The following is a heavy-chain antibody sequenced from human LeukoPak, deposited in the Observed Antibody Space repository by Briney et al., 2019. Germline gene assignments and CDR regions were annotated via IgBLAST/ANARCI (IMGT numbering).Heavy chain of an antibody. J-gene: IGHJ3*02. CDR1: GGSISSYY. Sequence: SETLSLTCTVSGGSISSYYWSWIRQPPGKGLEWIGYIYYSGSTNYNPSLKSRVTISVDTSKNQFSLKLSSVTAADTAVYYCARSTRTRWPDAFDIWGQGTMVTVSS. CDR3: ARSTRTRWPDAFDI. V-gene: IGHV4-59*01. CDR2: IYYSGST. D-gene: IGHD5-24*01.